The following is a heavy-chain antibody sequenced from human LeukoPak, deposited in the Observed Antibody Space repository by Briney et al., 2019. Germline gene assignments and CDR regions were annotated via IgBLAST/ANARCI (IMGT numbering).Heavy chain of an antibody. Sequence: PGGSLRLSCAASGFTFSSYSMNWVRQAPGKGLEWVSYISSSSSYIYYADSVKGRFTISRDNAKNSLYLQMNSLRAEDTAVYYCARADRYSSGWYGGFDYWGQGTLVTVSS. J-gene: IGHJ4*02. D-gene: IGHD6-19*01. V-gene: IGHV3-21*05. CDR3: ARADRYSSGWYGGFDY. CDR1: GFTFSSYS. CDR2: ISSSSSYI.